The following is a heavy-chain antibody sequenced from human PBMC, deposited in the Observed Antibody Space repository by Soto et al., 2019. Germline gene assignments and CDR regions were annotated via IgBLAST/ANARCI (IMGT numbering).Heavy chain of an antibody. D-gene: IGHD6-6*01. CDR1: GGTFSSYA. CDR2: IIPIFGTA. J-gene: IGHJ6*02. CDR3: ARDGLRGSSNYYGMDV. V-gene: IGHV1-69*06. Sequence: SVKVSCKASGGTFSSYAISWVRQAPGQGLEWMGGIIPIFGTANYAQRFQGRVTITADKSTSTAYMELSSLRSEDTAVYYCARDGLRGSSNYYGMDVWGQGTTVTVSS.